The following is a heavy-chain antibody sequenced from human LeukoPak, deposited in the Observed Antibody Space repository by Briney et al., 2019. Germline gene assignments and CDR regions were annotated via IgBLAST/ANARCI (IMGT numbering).Heavy chain of an antibody. CDR2: IYYSGST. CDR1: GGSISSYY. CDR3: ARVGGSLGDYYYGMDV. J-gene: IGHJ6*02. D-gene: IGHD2-15*01. Sequence: SETLSFTCTVSGGSISSYYWSWIRQPPGKGLEWIGYIYYSGSTNYNPSLKSRVTISVDTSKNQFSLKLSSVTAADTAVYYCARVGGSLGDYYYGMDVWGQGTTVTVSS. V-gene: IGHV4-59*01.